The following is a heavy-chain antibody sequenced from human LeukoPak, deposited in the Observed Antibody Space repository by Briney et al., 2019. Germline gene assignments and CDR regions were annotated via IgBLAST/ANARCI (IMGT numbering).Heavy chain of an antibody. Sequence: SVKVSCKASGGTFSSYAISWVRQAPGQGLEWMGGIIPIFGTANYAQKFQGRVTITTDESTSTAYMELSSLRSEDTAVYYCARDREAASPPDAFDIWGQGTVVTVSS. V-gene: IGHV1-69*05. CDR1: GGTFSSYA. CDR3: ARDREAASPPDAFDI. J-gene: IGHJ3*02. D-gene: IGHD6-13*01. CDR2: IIPIFGTA.